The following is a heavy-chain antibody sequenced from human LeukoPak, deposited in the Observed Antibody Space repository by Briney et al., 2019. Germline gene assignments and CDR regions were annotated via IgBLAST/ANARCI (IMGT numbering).Heavy chain of an antibody. D-gene: IGHD3-3*02. J-gene: IGHJ6*04. Sequence: ASVKVSCKASGYDFTGHYIHWVRQAPGQGHEWMGWINPSSGVTIYTQKFQGRVTMTRDTAITTAYMELRRLESDDTAVYYCAREVLVYGLDVWGNGTTVIVSA. CDR2: INPSSGVT. CDR1: GYDFTGHY. CDR3: AREVLVYGLDV. V-gene: IGHV1-2*02.